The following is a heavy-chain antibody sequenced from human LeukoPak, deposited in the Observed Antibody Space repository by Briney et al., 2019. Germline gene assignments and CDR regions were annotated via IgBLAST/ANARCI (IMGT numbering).Heavy chain of an antibody. D-gene: IGHD3-9*01. V-gene: IGHV4-34*01. CDR3: ARGRLRYFDWPKGPVDYFDY. CDR1: GGSISSYY. CDR2: INHSGST. J-gene: IGHJ4*02. Sequence: SETLSLTCTVSGGSISSYYWSWIRQPPGKGLEWIGEINHSGSTNYNPSLKSRVTISVDTSKNQFSLKLSSVTAADTAVYYCARGRLRYFDWPKGPVDYFDYWGQGTLVTVSS.